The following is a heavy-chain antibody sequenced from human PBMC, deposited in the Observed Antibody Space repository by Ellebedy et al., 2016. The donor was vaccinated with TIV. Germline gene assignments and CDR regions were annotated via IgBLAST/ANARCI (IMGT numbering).Heavy chain of an antibody. J-gene: IGHJ4*02. CDR3: ARDRTTGYSHPSDY. CDR1: GFTFGSYA. D-gene: IGHD5-18*01. Sequence: GESLKISCAASGFTFGSYAMNWVRQAPGKGLEWLSYVSPSGYTNYADSVKGRFTISRDNAKNSLYLQMSSLRDDDTAVYYCARDRTTGYSHPSDYWGQGIQVTVSS. V-gene: IGHV3-48*02. CDR2: VSPSGYT.